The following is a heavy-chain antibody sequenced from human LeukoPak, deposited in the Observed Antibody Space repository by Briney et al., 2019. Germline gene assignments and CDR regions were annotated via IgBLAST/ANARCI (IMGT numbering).Heavy chain of an antibody. CDR1: GFTFSSYA. CDR2: ISYDGSNK. J-gene: IGHJ4*02. V-gene: IGHV3-30-3*01. CDR3: ARFTVAIAIDY. Sequence: GGSLRLSCAASGFTFSSYAMHWVRQAPGKGLEWVAVISYDGSNKYYADSVKGRFTISRDNSKNTLYLQMNSLRAEDTAVYYCARFTVAIAIDYWGQGTLVTVSS. D-gene: IGHD2-21*01.